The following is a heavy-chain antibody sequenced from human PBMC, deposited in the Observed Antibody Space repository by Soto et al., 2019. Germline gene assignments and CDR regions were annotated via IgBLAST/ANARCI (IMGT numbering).Heavy chain of an antibody. CDR3: ARAYSGRLPRRADYYYAMDV. D-gene: IGHD2-15*01. Sequence: GGSLRLSCAASGFTLSAYDMHWVRQAEGKGLEWVSALGAADDPYYLVSVKGRFTISREKAKNSLYLQMNNLRAGDTAVYYCARAYSGRLPRRADYYYAMDVWGQGTTVTVSS. J-gene: IGHJ6*02. CDR2: LGAADDP. V-gene: IGHV3-13*05. CDR1: GFTLSAYD.